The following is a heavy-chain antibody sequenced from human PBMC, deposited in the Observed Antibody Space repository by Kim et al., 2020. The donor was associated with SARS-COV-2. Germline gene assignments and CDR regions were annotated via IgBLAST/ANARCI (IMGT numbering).Heavy chain of an antibody. V-gene: IGHV4-59*02. CDR1: GGLVGSYF. Sequence: SETLSLTCTVSGGLVGSYFWSWMRQPPGKGLEWIGFIYSSGSTSYNPSLKRRVAISLDTPRNQFSLRLSSVTAADTAIYYCARVTSGWYEVDFWGQGTLV. J-gene: IGHJ4*02. D-gene: IGHD6-19*01. CDR2: IYSSGST. CDR3: ARVTSGWYEVDF.